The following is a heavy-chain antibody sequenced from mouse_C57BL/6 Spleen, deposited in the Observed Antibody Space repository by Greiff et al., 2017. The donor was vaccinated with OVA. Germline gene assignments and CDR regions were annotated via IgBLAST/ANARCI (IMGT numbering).Heavy chain of an antibody. CDR2: IWSGGST. J-gene: IGHJ3*01. Sequence: VKLMESGPGLVQPSQSLSITCTVSGFSLTSYGVHWVRQSPGKGLEWLGVIWSGGSTDYNAAFISSLSISKDNSTSQVFFKMNSLLADDTAIYYGARWGTTAVGGFAYWGQGTLVTVSA. CDR3: ARWGTTAVGGFAY. CDR1: GFSLTSYG. D-gene: IGHD1-1*01. V-gene: IGHV2-2*01.